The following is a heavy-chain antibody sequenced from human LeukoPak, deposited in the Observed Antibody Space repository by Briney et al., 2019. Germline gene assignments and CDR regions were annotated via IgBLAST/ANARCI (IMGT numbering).Heavy chain of an antibody. CDR3: AREVFTAEAY. Sequence: PGGSLRLSCAASGFTFSSYEMNWVRQAPGKGLEWVSYISSSGSTIYYADSVKGRFTISRDNAKNSLYLQMNSLRAEDTAVYYCAREVFTAEAYWGQGTLVTVSS. CDR2: ISSSGSTI. CDR1: GFTFSSYE. D-gene: IGHD5-18*01. V-gene: IGHV3-48*03. J-gene: IGHJ4*02.